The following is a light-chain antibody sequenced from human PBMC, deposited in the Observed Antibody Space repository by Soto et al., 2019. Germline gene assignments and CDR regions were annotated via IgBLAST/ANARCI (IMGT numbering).Light chain of an antibody. CDR1: QNVRDQ. CDR2: TAS. V-gene: IGKV3-15*01. CDR3: QQHANWPPLT. Sequence: EVVMTQSPATLSVSPGERATLSCRASQNVRDQLVWYQQKPGQAPRLLIHTASTRATGIPARVSGSGSGTEFTLTISSLQSEDFAFYYGQQHANWPPLTFGGGTKVEIK. J-gene: IGKJ4*01.